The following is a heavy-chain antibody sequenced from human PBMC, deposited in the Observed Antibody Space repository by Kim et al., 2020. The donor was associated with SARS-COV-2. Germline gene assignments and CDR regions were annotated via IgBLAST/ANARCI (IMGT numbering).Heavy chain of an antibody. D-gene: IGHD6-6*01. Sequence: SDTLSPTCTVPGGSISSSRYYGGWIRQPPGKGLEWIGSIYYSGSTYYNPSLKSRVTISVDTSKNQFSRKQSSVTAADTAVYYRARHLRAGFIAARPFYLDCWGPGPLATVSS. CDR3: ARHLRAGFIAARPFYLDC. V-gene: IGHV4-39*01. CDR1: GGSISSSRYY. CDR2: IYYSGST. J-gene: IGHJ4*02.